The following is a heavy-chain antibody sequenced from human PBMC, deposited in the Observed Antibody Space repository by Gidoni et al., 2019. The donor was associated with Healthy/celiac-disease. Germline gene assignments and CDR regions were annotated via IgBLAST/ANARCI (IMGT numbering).Heavy chain of an antibody. J-gene: IGHJ4*02. CDR3: AREVPEYYFDY. CDR2: ISSSSSTI. D-gene: IGHD1-1*01. V-gene: IGHV3-48*02. Sequence: EVQLVESGGGLVQPVGSLRPSCAASGFTFSSYSMNWVRQATGKGLEWVSYISSSSSTIYYADCVKGRFTISRDNDKNSRYLQMNSLRDEDTAVYYCAREVPEYYFDYWGQGTLVTVSS. CDR1: GFTFSSYS.